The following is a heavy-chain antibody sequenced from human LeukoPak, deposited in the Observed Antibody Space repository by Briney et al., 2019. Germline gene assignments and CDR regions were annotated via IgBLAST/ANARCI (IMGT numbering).Heavy chain of an antibody. D-gene: IGHD3-10*01. J-gene: IGHJ4*02. CDR3: ARAPIYYGSGSYYWETVDY. CDR2: IIPIFGTA. Sequence: GASVKVSCKASGGTFSSYAISWVRQAPGQGLEWMGGIIPIFGTANYAQKFRGRVTITADKSTSTAYMELSSLRSEDTAVYYCARAPIYYGSGSYYWETVDYWGQGTLVTVSS. CDR1: GGTFSSYA. V-gene: IGHV1-69*06.